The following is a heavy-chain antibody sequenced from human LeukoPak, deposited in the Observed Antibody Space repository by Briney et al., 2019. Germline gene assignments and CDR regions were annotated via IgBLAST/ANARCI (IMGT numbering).Heavy chain of an antibody. CDR2: IYTSGTT. CDR1: GGSISNYY. D-gene: IGHD3-16*01. V-gene: IGHV4-4*07. J-gene: IGHJ4*02. CDR3: ARGGWGPLDY. Sequence: TLSXXXTVSGGSISNYYWSWIRPPAGKGVGWIGRIYTSGTTHYNPSLKSRVTMSLDTSKNQFSLNLSSVTAADTAVYYCARGGWGPLDYWGQGTLVTVSS.